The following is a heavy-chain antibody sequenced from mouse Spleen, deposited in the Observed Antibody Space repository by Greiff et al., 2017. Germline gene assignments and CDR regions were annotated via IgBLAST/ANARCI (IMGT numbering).Heavy chain of an antibody. CDR3: ARSGYTGFAY. Sequence: VQLKESGAELVRPGALVKLSCKASGFNIKDYYMHWVKQRPEQGLEWIGWIDPENGNTIYDPKFQGKASITADTSSNTAYLQLSSLTSEDTAVYYCARSGYTGFAYWGQGTLVTVSA. CDR2: IDPENGNT. J-gene: IGHJ3*01. CDR1: GFNIKDYY. V-gene: IGHV14-1*02. D-gene: IGHD3-2*02.